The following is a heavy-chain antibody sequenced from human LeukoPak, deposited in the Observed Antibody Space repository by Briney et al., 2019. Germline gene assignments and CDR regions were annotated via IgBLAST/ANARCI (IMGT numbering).Heavy chain of an antibody. D-gene: IGHD3-10*01. CDR3: AKDIMVSPSDVLLWFGEGTDY. Sequence: GGSLRLSCAASGFTFSSYGMHWVRQAPGKGLEWVAVISYDGSSKYYADSVKGRFTISRDNSKNTLYLQMNSLRAEDTAVYYCAKDIMVSPSDVLLWFGEGTDYWGQGTLVTVSS. V-gene: IGHV3-30*18. J-gene: IGHJ4*02. CDR1: GFTFSSYG. CDR2: ISYDGSSK.